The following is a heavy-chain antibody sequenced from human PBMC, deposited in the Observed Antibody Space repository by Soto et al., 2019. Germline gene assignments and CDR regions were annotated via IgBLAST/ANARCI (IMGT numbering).Heavy chain of an antibody. CDR3: AKRDSGSGRSPPLINY. V-gene: IGHV3-23*01. CDR1: GFTFSSYS. Sequence: EVQLLESGGGLVQPGGSLRLSCAASGFTFSSYSMNWVRQAPGKGREWVATVGGGGEDTFYADSVKGRFTIARDDSQTTLYLQMNSRRAEDTAVYFCAKRDSGSGRSPPLINYWGHGTLVTVSS. D-gene: IGHD3-10*01. CDR2: VGGGGEDT. J-gene: IGHJ4*01.